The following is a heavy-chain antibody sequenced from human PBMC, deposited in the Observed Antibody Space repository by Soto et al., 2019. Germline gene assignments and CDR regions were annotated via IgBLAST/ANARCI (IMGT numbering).Heavy chain of an antibody. CDR2: ISNDGRGK. Sequence: PGGSLRLSCAASGFTFTTYAIHWVRHAPGKGLEWVAVISNDGRGKYYADSVKGRFTISRDNSKNTLYLQMNSLRSDDTAVYYCARDQCFGGGRSCYYFDFWGQGTLVTVSS. V-gene: IGHV3-30*04. CDR3: ARDQCFGGGRSCYYFDF. CDR1: GFTFTTYA. J-gene: IGHJ4*02. D-gene: IGHD2-15*01.